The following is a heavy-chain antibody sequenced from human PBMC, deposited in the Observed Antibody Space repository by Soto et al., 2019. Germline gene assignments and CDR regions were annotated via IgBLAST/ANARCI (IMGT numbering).Heavy chain of an antibody. CDR3: ARMDGIGWYTQFFDY. CDR1: GYTFTSYG. J-gene: IGHJ4*02. Sequence: ASVKVSCKASGYTFTSYGISWVRQAPGQGLEWMGWISAYNGNTNYAQKLQGRVTMTTDTSTSTAYMELRSLRSDDTAVYYCARMDGIGWYTQFFDYWGQGTLVTSPQ. CDR2: ISAYNGNT. V-gene: IGHV1-18*01. D-gene: IGHD6-19*01.